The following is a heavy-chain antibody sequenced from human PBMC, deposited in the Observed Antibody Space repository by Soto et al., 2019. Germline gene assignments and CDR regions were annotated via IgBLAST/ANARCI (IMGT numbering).Heavy chain of an antibody. D-gene: IGHD2-15*01. CDR2: IDPSDSHT. Sequence: PGECRKSKGYGSGYILTNQWINWVRQVPGKGLEWMGNIDPSDSHTNYSPSFQGHVTISIDKSIRTAYLQWTRLKASDTAIYYCASVRWNLHFHYWRQVSLVTVSS. CDR1: GYILTNQW. J-gene: IGHJ4*02. CDR3: ASVRWNLHFHY. V-gene: IGHV5-10-1*01.